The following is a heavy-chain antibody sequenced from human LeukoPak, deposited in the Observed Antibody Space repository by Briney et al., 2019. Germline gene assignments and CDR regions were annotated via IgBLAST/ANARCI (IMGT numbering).Heavy chain of an antibody. CDR1: GGSISSYY. D-gene: IGHD5-18*01. CDR3: ARDRRYSYGSDAFDI. J-gene: IGHJ3*02. V-gene: IGHV4-4*07. CDR2: IYTSGST. Sequence: SETLSLTCTVSGGSISSYYWSWIRQPAGKRLEWIGRIYTSGSTNYNPSLKSRVTMSVDTSKNQFSLKLSSVTAADTAVYYCARDRRYSYGSDAFDIWGQGTMVTVSS.